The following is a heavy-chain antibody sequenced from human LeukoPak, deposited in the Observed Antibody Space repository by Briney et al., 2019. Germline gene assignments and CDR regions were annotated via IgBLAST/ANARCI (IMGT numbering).Heavy chain of an antibody. V-gene: IGHV3-33*08. CDR2: IWYDGSNK. D-gene: IGHD3-10*01. Sequence: GGSLRLSCAASGFTVSSNYMSWVRQAPGKGLEWVAVIWYDGSNKYYADSVKGRFTISRDNSKNTLYLQMNSLRAEDTAVYYCARGPSITMVRGVFDYWGQGTLVTVSS. J-gene: IGHJ4*02. CDR3: ARGPSITMVRGVFDY. CDR1: GFTVSSNY.